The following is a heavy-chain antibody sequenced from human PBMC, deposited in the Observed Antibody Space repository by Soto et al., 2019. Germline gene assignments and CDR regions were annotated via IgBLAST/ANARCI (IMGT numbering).Heavy chain of an antibody. CDR1: GGSISSYY. Sequence: QVQLQESGPGLVKPSETLSLTCTVSGGSISSYYWSWIRQPPGKGLEWIGYIYYSGSTNYNPSLKSRVTISVDTSKNQFSRKLSSVTAADTAVYYCASSNIAAAGFYYYGMDVWGRGTTVTVSS. CDR2: IYYSGST. J-gene: IGHJ6*02. CDR3: ASSNIAAAGFYYYGMDV. D-gene: IGHD6-13*01. V-gene: IGHV4-59*01.